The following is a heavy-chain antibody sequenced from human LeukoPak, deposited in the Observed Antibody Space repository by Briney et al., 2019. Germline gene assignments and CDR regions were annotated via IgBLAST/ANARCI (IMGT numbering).Heavy chain of an antibody. Sequence: GASVKVSCKASGYTFTGYYMHWVRQAPGQGLEWMGWINPNSGGTNYAQKFQGRVTMTRDTSISTAYMELSRLRAEDTAVYYCARDKGSGGSCYNRCGGAFDIWGQGTMVTVSS. CDR2: INPNSGGT. V-gene: IGHV1-2*02. J-gene: IGHJ3*02. D-gene: IGHD2-15*01. CDR1: GYTFTGYY. CDR3: ARDKGSGGSCYNRCGGAFDI.